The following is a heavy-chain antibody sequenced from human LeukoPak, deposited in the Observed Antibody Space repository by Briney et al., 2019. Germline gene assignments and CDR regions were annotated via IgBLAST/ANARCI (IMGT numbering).Heavy chain of an antibody. D-gene: IGHD1-26*01. V-gene: IGHV3-23*01. CDR3: AKDYEPLVGVHRGGDWFDP. Sequence: GGSLSLSCAASGFTFSTYAMTWVRQAPGKGLEWVSLIRGTGGSTYYADSVNGRFTISRDNSKNTQYLQKNSLRAEDTAVYYCAKDYEPLVGVHRGGDWFDPWGQGTLVTVSS. CDR2: IRGTGGST. CDR1: GFTFSTYA. J-gene: IGHJ5*02.